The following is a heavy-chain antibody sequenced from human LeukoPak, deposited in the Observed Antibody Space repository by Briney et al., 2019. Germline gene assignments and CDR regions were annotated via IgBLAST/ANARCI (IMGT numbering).Heavy chain of an antibody. CDR3: ARDAPYYDFWSGYYSGERIPTFDP. D-gene: IGHD3-3*01. J-gene: IGHJ5*02. V-gene: IGHV3-48*04. CDR1: GFTFSSYS. Sequence: PGGSLRLSCAASGFTFSSYSMNWVRQAPGKGLEWVSYISSSSSTIYYADSVKGRFTISRDNAKNSLYLQMNSLRAEDTAVYYCARDAPYYDFWSGYYSGERIPTFDPWGQGTLVTVSS. CDR2: ISSSSSTI.